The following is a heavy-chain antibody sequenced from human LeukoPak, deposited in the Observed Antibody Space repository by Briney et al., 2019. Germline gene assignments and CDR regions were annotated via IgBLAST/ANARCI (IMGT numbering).Heavy chain of an antibody. CDR2: IYHSGST. D-gene: IGHD5-12*01. Sequence: PSETLSLTCTVSGGSISSGGYYWSWIRQPPGKGLEWIGYIYHSGSTYYNPSLKSRVTISVDRSKNQFSLRLSSVTAADTAVYYCARVDIVATLHAFDIWGQGTMVTVSS. CDR3: ARVDIVATLHAFDI. CDR1: GGSISSGGYY. V-gene: IGHV4-30-2*01. J-gene: IGHJ3*02.